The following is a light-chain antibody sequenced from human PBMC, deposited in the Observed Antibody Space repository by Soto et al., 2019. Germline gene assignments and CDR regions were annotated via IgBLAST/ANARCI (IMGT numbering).Light chain of an antibody. J-gene: IGKJ4*01. CDR2: DTS. CDR1: QGIGDT. V-gene: IGKV3-15*01. CDR3: QRYNSWPFT. Sequence: EVVLTQSPATLSVSPGEGVTLSCRASQGIGDTLAWYQHKPGQTPRLLIYDTSDSATGVPARFSGSRSGAESTITSSLLPSEDFVNYYRQRYNSWPFTFGGGTKVEIK.